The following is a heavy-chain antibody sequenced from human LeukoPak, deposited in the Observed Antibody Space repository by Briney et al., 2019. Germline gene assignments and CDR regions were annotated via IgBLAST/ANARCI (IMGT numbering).Heavy chain of an antibody. J-gene: IGHJ4*02. V-gene: IGHV3-48*02. CDR3: SRRFDC. Sequence: GGSLRLPCAASGFTFSDYSMNWVRQAPGKGLERVSYIDGSGDTIYYADSVKGRFTISRGNAKNSLDLQMNSLRDEDTAVYYCSRRFDCWGQGTLVTVSS. CDR2: IDGSGDTI. CDR1: GFTFSDYS.